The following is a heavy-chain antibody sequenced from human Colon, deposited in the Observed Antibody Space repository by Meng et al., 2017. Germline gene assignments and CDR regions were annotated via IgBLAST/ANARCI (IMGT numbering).Heavy chain of an antibody. CDR2: IYYSGST. CDR3: ARDRKHYGERGWFDP. J-gene: IGHJ5*02. V-gene: IGHV4-30-4*01. D-gene: IGHD4-17*01. CDR1: GGSISSGDYY. Sequence: QVQLQESGPGLVQPSQTLALTCTVPGGSISSGDYYWSWIRQPPGKGLEWIGYIYYSGSTHSNASLKSRVTISIDRSKNQFSLKLSSVTAADTAVYYCARDRKHYGERGWFDPWGQGTLVTVSS.